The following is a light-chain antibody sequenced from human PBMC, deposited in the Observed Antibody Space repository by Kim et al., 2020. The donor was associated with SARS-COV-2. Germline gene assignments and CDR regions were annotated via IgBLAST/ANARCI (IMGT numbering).Light chain of an antibody. J-gene: IGLJ2*01. CDR2: DVS. V-gene: IGLV2-14*03. Sequence: QSALTQPASVSGSPGQSITISCTGSSSDVGGYNYVSWYQQHSGKAPKLLIYDVSYRPSGVSNRFSGSKSGNTASLTISGLQSEDEADYYCSSYTSSSPLVFGGGTQLTVL. CDR1: SSDVGGYNY. CDR3: SSYTSSSPLV.